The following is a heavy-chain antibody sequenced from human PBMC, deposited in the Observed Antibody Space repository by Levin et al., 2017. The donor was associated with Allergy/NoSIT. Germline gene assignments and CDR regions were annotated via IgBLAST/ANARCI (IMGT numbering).Heavy chain of an antibody. V-gene: IGHV4-34*01. CDR2: INHSGST. J-gene: IGHJ4*02. Sequence: SETLSLTCAVYGGSFSGYYWSWIRQPPGKGLEWIGEINHSGSTNYNPSLKSRVTISVDTSKNQFSLKLSSVTAADTAVYYCARVRAPMVRGVIDYWGQGTLVTVSS. CDR3: ARVRAPMVRGVIDY. D-gene: IGHD3-10*01. CDR1: GGSFSGYY.